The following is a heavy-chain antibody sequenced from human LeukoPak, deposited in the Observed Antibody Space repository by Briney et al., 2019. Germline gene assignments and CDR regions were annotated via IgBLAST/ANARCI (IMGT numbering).Heavy chain of an antibody. CDR2: IKEDGSEK. CDR1: GFTFSNYW. CDR3: ARLRAFGI. V-gene: IGHV3-7*01. Sequence: HTGGSLRLSCAASGFTFSNYWMSWVRQAPGKGLEWVANIKEDGSEKWYVDSVKGRFTISRDNAKNSLYLQMNSLRVEDTAEYYCARLRAFGIWGQGTMVTVSP. J-gene: IGHJ3*02.